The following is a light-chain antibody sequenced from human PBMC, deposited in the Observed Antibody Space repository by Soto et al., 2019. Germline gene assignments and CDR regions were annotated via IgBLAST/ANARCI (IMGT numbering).Light chain of an antibody. J-gene: IGLJ2*01. V-gene: IGLV2-18*02. CDR3: SSYTSSTTVV. CDR2: EVS. Sequence: QSVLTQPASVSGSPGQSITISCTGTSSDVGGYNRVSWYQQPPGTAPKLMIYEVSNRPSGVPDRFSGSKSGNTASLTISGLQAEDEADYYCSSYTSSTTVVFGGGTKLTV. CDR1: SSDVGGYNR.